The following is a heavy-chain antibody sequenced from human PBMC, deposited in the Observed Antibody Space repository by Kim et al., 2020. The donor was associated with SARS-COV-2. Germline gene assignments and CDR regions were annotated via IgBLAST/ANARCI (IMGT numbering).Heavy chain of an antibody. CDR1: GGTFSSYA. Sequence: SVKVSCKASGGTFSSYAISWVRQAPGQGLEWMGGIIPIFGTANYAQKFQGRVTITADESTSTAYMELSSLRSEDTAVYYCARGFRGGRIAAPYYYGMDVWGQGTTVTVSS. D-gene: IGHD6-6*01. V-gene: IGHV1-69*13. CDR3: ARGFRGGRIAAPYYYGMDV. J-gene: IGHJ6*02. CDR2: IIPIFGTA.